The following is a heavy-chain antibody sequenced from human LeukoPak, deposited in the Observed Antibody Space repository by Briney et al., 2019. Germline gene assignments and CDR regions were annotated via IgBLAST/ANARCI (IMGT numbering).Heavy chain of an antibody. CDR2: IYYSGST. Sequence: SETLSLTCTVSGGSISSGSYYWSWIRQPPGKGLEWIGYIYYSGSTNYNPSLKSRVTISVDTSKNQFSLKLSSVTAADTAVYYCASLPHIVGASYRDYWGQGTLVTVSS. D-gene: IGHD1-26*01. J-gene: IGHJ4*02. V-gene: IGHV4-61*01. CDR3: ASLPHIVGASYRDY. CDR1: GGSISSGSYY.